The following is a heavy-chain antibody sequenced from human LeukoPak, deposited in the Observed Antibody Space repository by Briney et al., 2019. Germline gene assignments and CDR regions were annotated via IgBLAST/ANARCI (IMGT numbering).Heavy chain of an antibody. CDR2: ISGSGGST. D-gene: IGHD6-13*01. J-gene: IGHJ4*02. CDR1: GFTFSSYA. Sequence: PGGSLRLSCAASGFTFSSYARSWVRQAPGKGLEWVSAISGSGGSTYYADSMKGRFTISRDNSKNTLYLQMNSLRAEDTAVYYYAKDQLAAAGIPLDYWGQGTLVTVSS. V-gene: IGHV3-23*01. CDR3: AKDQLAAAGIPLDY.